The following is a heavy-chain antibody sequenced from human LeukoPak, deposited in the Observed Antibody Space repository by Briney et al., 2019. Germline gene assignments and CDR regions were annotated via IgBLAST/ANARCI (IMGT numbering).Heavy chain of an antibody. D-gene: IGHD1-26*01. CDR3: ARDFYSALGY. J-gene: IGHJ4*02. Sequence: PGGSLRLSCAASGFTFSSFSMNWVRQAPGKGLEWVSYMSSSGSSIYYADSVRGRFTISRDNAKNSLYLQMNSLRAEDTAVYYCARDFYSALGYWGQGTLVTVSS. CDR2: MSSSGSSI. CDR1: GFTFSSFS. V-gene: IGHV3-48*04.